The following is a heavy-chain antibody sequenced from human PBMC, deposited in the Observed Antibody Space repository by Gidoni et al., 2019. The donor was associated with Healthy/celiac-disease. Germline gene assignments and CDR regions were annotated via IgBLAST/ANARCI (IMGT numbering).Heavy chain of an antibody. CDR3: ARDKWVYYGSGRIMDV. J-gene: IGHJ6*02. CDR1: GGSISSYY. Sequence: QVQLQESGPGLVKPSETLSLTCTASGGSISSYYWSWIRQPPGKGLEWIGYIYYSGSTNYNPSLKSRVTISVDTSKNQFSLKLSSVTAADTAVYYCARDKWVYYGSGRIMDVWGQGTTVTVSS. CDR2: IYYSGST. D-gene: IGHD3-10*01. V-gene: IGHV4-59*01.